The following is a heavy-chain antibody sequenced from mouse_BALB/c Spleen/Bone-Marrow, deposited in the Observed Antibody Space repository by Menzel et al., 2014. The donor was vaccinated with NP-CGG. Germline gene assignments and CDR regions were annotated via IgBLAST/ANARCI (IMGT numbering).Heavy chain of an antibody. CDR3: TRGGNWDDFDY. CDR2: ISSVCSTI. J-gene: IGHJ2*01. CDR1: GFTFSSFG. V-gene: IGHV5-17*02. Sequence: EVQRVESGGGLVQPGGSRKLSCAASGFTFSSFGMHWVRQTPEKGLEWVAYISSVCSTIYYADTVKGRFTISRDNPKNTLFLQVTSLRSEDTAMYYCTRGGNWDDFDYWGQGTTLTVSS. D-gene: IGHD4-1*01.